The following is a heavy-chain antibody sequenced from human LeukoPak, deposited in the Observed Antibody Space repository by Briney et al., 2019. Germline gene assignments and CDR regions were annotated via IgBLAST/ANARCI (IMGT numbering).Heavy chain of an antibody. V-gene: IGHV4-59*08. CDR1: GGSIRSYY. J-gene: IGHJ4*02. CDR3: ARRPHPYCSSTSCPYDY. D-gene: IGHD2-2*01. Sequence: SETLSLTCTVSGGSIRSYYWNWIRQPPGKGLEWIGYIYYSGSTKYNPSLKSRVTILVDTSKNQFSLKLSSVTAADTAVYYCARRPHPYCSSTSCPYDYWGQGTLVTVSS. CDR2: IYYSGST.